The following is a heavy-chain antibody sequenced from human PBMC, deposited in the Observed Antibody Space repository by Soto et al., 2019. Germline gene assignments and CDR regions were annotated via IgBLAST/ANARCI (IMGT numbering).Heavy chain of an antibody. Sequence: QVQLVQSGAEVKKPGSSVKVSCKASGGTFSSYAISWVRQAPGQGLEWMGGIIPNSGTANYAKKFQGRVTITAAESTSTAYMELSSLRSEDTAVYYCARSQGSSTSLEIYYYYYYGMDVWGQGTTVTVSS. V-gene: IGHV1-69*01. CDR3: ARSQGSSTSLEIYYYYYYGMDV. CDR1: GGTFSSYA. D-gene: IGHD2-2*01. CDR2: IIPNSGTA. J-gene: IGHJ6*02.